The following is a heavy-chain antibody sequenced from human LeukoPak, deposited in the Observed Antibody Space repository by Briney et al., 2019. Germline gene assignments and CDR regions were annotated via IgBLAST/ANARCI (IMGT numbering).Heavy chain of an antibody. J-gene: IGHJ4*02. D-gene: IGHD3-22*01. CDR2: IYHSGST. Sequence: SETLSLTCTVSGYSISIGYYWGWIRQPPGKGLEWIGSIYHSGSTYYNPSLKSRVTISVDTSKNQFSLKLSSVTAADTAVYYCARDSDYYDSSGYYPGNYWGQGTLVTVSS. V-gene: IGHV4-38-2*02. CDR3: ARDSDYYDSSGYYPGNY. CDR1: GYSISIGYY.